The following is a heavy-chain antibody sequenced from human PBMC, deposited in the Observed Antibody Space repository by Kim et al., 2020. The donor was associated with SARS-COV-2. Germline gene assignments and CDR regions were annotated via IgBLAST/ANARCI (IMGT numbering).Heavy chain of an antibody. CDR2: IYHSGST. V-gene: IGHV4-4*02. D-gene: IGHD5-18*01. J-gene: IGHJ5*02. CDR1: GGSISSSNW. CDR3: ASLRKDTAMGTNWFDP. Sequence: SETLSLTCAVSGGSISSSNWWSWVRQPPGKGLEWIGEIYHSGSTNYNPSLKSRVTISVDKSKNQFSLKLSSVTAADTAVYYCASLRKDTAMGTNWFDPWGQGTLVTVSS.